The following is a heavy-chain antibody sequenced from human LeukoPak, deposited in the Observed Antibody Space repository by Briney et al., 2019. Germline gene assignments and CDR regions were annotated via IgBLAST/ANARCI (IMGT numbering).Heavy chain of an antibody. CDR3: ARVYDYVLGY. Sequence: SETLSLTCTVSGGSVSSGSYYWSWLRQPPGRGLEWIGYIYYSGSTNYNPSLKSRVTISVDTSKNQFSLKLSSVTAADTAVYYCARVYDYVLGYWGQGTLVTVSS. D-gene: IGHD3-16*01. CDR2: IYYSGST. J-gene: IGHJ4*02. V-gene: IGHV4-61*01. CDR1: GGSVSSGSYY.